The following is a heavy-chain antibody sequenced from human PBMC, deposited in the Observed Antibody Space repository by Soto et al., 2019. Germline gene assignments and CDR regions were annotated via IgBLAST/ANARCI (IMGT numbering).Heavy chain of an antibody. CDR3: ARITRS. V-gene: IGHV3-23*01. D-gene: IGHD3-3*01. CDR1: GLTVSSSA. CDR2: ITGDGKAT. Sequence: SESGGGLVQPGGSLRLSCAASGLTVSSSAMTWVRQAPGKGLEWISSITGDGKATYYADSVKGRFTISKDISTNPLFLQMNSLRGEDTATYYCARITRSWGQGTLVTVSS. J-gene: IGHJ5*02.